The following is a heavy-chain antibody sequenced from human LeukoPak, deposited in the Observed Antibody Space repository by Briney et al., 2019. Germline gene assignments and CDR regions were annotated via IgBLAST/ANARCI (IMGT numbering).Heavy chain of an antibody. CDR3: AKDSGGYGDYSDAFDI. D-gene: IGHD4-17*01. CDR1: GFTFSSYA. V-gene: IGHV3-23*01. CDR2: ISGSGGST. Sequence: GGSLRLSCAASGFTFSSYAMSWVRQAPGKGLEWVSAISGSGGSTYYADSVKGRFTISRDNSKNTLYLQMNSLRAEDTAVYYCAKDSGGYGDYSDAFDIWGQGTMVTVSS. J-gene: IGHJ3*02.